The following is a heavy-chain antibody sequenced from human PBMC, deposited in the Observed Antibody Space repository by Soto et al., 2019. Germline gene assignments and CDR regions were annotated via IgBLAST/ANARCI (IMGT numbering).Heavy chain of an antibody. CDR1: GGSVTSHS. J-gene: IGHJ4*02. Sequence: CETRSLTCPLSGGSVTSHSWTWVRQPPGKGLEWIGYAYYIVRTHYNPSLKSRATISLATSKNQSSLKLTSWTAAARAMYFLPTPPHAMAAPIIWGQGTLVTVSS. CDR3: PTPPHAMAAPII. D-gene: IGHD2-2*01. CDR2: AYYIVRT. V-gene: IGHV4-59*02.